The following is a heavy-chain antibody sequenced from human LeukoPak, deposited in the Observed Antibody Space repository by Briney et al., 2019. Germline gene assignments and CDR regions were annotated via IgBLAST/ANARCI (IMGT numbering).Heavy chain of an antibody. Sequence: LGESLKISCKGSGYTFANYWIGWVRQMPGKGLEWVGIFYPANSDTRYSPSFQGQVTMSADKSINTAYLQWSSLKASDTAMYYCARRYDNTGYSDYWGQGTLVTVSS. CDR2: FYPANSDT. V-gene: IGHV5-51*01. CDR3: ARRYDNTGYSDY. CDR1: GYTFANYW. J-gene: IGHJ4*02. D-gene: IGHD2-21*01.